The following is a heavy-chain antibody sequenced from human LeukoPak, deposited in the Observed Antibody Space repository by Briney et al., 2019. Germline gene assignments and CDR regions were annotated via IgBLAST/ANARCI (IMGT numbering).Heavy chain of an antibody. D-gene: IGHD3-10*01. J-gene: IGHJ4*02. Sequence: GASVKVSCKASGYTFTDYYMHWARQAPGQGLEWMGWINPNSGGTNYAQKFQGRVTMTRDTSISTAYMELSRLRSDDTAVYYCARDILFVRSIIVRGVTDYWGQGTLVTVSS. CDR2: INPNSGGT. CDR1: GYTFTDYY. CDR3: ARDILFVRSIIVRGVTDY. V-gene: IGHV1-2*02.